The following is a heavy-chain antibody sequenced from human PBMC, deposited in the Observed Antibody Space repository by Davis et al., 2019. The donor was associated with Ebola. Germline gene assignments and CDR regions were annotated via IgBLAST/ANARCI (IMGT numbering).Heavy chain of an antibody. J-gene: IGHJ4*02. CDR3: ARGAQWLGMPFDY. Sequence: ASVKVSCKPSGYSFTKYGFSWVRQAPGQGLEWMGWISFYNDNTNYSQKLQGRVTMTTDTSTSTAYMELRDLRSDDTALYYCARGAQWLGMPFDYWGQGTLVTVSS. D-gene: IGHD6-19*01. CDR1: GYSFTKYG. CDR2: ISFYNDNT. V-gene: IGHV1-18*01.